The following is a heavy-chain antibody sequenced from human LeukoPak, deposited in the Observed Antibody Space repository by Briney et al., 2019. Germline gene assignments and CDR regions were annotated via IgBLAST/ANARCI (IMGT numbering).Heavy chain of an antibody. CDR3: TTELDVRPNHY. V-gene: IGHV3-15*01. Sequence: GGTLRLSCAASGFTFSSYGMSWVRQVPGKGLEWVGRIKRKSDGGTTDYAAPVKGRFTISRDDSKNTLYSQMNSLKSEDTAVYYCTTELDVRPNHYWGQGTLVTVSS. CDR1: GFTFSSYG. CDR2: IKRKSDGGTT. J-gene: IGHJ4*02. D-gene: IGHD1-14*01.